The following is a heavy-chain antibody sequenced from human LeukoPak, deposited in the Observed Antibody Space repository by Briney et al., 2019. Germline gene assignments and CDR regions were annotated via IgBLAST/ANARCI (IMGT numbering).Heavy chain of an antibody. V-gene: IGHV1-2*02. J-gene: IGHJ4*02. CDR1: GYTLTDYY. Sequence: ASVKVSCKASGYTLTDYYMHWVRQAPGQGLEWMEWINPNSGGTNYAQKFQGRVTMTRDTSISTVYMELSRLRSDDTAVYYCARVGYYESSGYYEYWGQGTLVTVSS. CDR2: INPNSGGT. D-gene: IGHD3-22*01. CDR3: ARVGYYESSGYYEY.